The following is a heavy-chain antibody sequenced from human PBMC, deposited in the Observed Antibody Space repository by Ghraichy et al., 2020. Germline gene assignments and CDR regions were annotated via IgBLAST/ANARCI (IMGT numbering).Heavy chain of an antibody. CDR2: ISTYNGNT. Sequence: ASVKVSCKTSGYPFSSYAISWVRQAPGHGLEWVGWISTYNGNTNYAQKLQGRVTMTTDRSATTAYLELRSLTSDDTAIYYCARDPSRDFDTGAYYDFWGQGSLVTVYS. CDR3: ARDPSRDFDTGAYYDF. V-gene: IGHV1-18*04. D-gene: IGHD3-22*01. J-gene: IGHJ4*02. CDR1: GYPFSSYA.